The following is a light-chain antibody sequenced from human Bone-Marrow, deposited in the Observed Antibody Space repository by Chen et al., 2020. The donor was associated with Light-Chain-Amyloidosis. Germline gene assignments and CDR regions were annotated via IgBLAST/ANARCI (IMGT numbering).Light chain of an antibody. V-gene: IGLV3-25*03. J-gene: IGLJ2*01. Sequence: SYELTQPPSVSVSPGQTARITCSGDDLPTKYAYWYQQKPGQAPGLVIHRDNERPSGISERFSGSSSGTTATLNISGVQAEDEADYHCQSADSSGTYEVIFGGGTKLTVL. CDR3: QSADSSGTYEVI. CDR1: DLPTKY. CDR2: RDN.